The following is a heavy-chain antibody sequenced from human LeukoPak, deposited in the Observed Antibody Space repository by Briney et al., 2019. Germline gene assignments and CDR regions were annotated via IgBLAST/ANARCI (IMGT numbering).Heavy chain of an antibody. CDR1: GFGFSDYS. D-gene: IGHD2-15*01. J-gene: IGHJ5*02. V-gene: IGHV3-21*06. Sequence: GSLRLSFAAFGFGFSDYSMTLVRQAPGKGLEWVAAISSRSEFISYTDSVKGRFTISRDNTKNLLYLQMNGLRVEDTAVYYCASCGSSWSRGRFGPWGQGSLVTVSS. CDR2: ISSRSEFI. CDR3: ASCGSSWSRGRFGP.